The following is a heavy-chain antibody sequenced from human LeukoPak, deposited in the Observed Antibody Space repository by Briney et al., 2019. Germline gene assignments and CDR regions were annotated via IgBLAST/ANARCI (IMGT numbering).Heavy chain of an antibody. J-gene: IGHJ4*02. D-gene: IGHD3-16*01. CDR3: ARGAWGYSVHFDN. CDR2: INSDGTDT. CDR1: GFPLSSFW. Sequence: GSLRLSCATSGFPLSSFWMHWVRQPPGKGLVWVSRINSDGTDTNYADSAKGRFTISRDNTKNTVYLQMNSLGAEDTAVYYCARGAWGYSVHFDNWGQGALVTVSS. V-gene: IGHV3-74*01.